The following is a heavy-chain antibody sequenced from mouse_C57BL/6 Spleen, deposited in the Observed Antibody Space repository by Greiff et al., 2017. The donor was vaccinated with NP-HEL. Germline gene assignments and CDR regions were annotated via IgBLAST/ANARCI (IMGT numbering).Heavy chain of an antibody. Sequence: VKLMESGAELVKPGASVKISCKASGYAFSSYWMNWVKQRPGKGLEWIGQIYPGDGDTNYNGKFKGKATLTADKSSSTAYMQLSSLTSEDSAVYFCARGDYSNLSWFAYWGQGTLVTVSA. CDR1: GYAFSSYW. CDR3: ARGDYSNLSWFAY. CDR2: IYPGDGDT. J-gene: IGHJ3*01. D-gene: IGHD2-5*01. V-gene: IGHV1-80*01.